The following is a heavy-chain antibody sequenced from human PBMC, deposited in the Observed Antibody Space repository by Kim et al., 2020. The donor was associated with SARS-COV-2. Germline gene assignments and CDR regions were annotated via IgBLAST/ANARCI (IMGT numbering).Heavy chain of an antibody. Sequence: TYGQGFTGRFVFSLDTSVSTAYLQISSLKAEDIAVYYCARVLAVAGFDYWGQGTLVTVSS. CDR3: ARVLAVAGFDY. D-gene: IGHD6-19*01. V-gene: IGHV7-4-1*02. J-gene: IGHJ4*02.